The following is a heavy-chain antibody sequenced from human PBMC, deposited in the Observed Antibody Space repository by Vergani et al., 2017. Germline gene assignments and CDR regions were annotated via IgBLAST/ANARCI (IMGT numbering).Heavy chain of an antibody. V-gene: IGHV1-8*01. CDR1: GYTFTSYD. CDR2: MNPNSGNT. D-gene: IGHD6-19*01. CDR3: ARASGWYSLYFDL. Sequence: QVQLVQSGAEVKKPGASVKVSCKASGYTFTSYDINWVRQATGQGLEWMGWMNPNSGNTGYAQKFQGRVTITADESTSTAYMELSSLRSEDTAVYYCARASGWYSLYFDLWGRGTLVTVSS. J-gene: IGHJ2*01.